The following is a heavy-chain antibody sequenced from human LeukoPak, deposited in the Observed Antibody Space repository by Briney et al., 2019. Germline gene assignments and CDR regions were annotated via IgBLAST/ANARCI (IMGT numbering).Heavy chain of an antibody. CDR1: GFPFRNYG. CDR2: IWYDGSNK. J-gene: IGHJ5*02. V-gene: IGHV3-33*01. D-gene: IGHD6-13*01. Sequence: GTSLRLSCAASGFPFRNYGMHWVRQAPGKGLEWVAFIWYDGSNKYYADSVKGRFTISRDNSKNTLDLQMTSLRAEDTAVYYCAREGAAAGVDPWGQGTLVTVSS. CDR3: AREGAAAGVDP.